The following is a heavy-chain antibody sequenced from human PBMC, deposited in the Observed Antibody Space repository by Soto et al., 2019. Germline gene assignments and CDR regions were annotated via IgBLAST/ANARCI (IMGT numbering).Heavy chain of an antibody. V-gene: IGHV1-3*01. CDR2: INAGNGNT. Sequence: ASVKVSCKASGYTFTSYAMHWVRQAPGQRLEWMGWINAGNGNTKYSQKFQGRVTITRDTSASTAYMELSSLRSEDTAVYYYARSLVRGGGGDYHHYGMDVWGQGTTVTVS. D-gene: IGHD2-15*01. CDR3: ARSLVRGGGGDYHHYGMDV. J-gene: IGHJ6*02. CDR1: GYTFTSYA.